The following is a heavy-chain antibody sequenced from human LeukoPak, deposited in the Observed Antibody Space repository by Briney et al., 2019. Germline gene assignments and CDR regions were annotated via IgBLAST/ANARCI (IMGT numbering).Heavy chain of an antibody. CDR1: GFTFSSYS. Sequence: GGSLILSCAASGFTFSSYSMNWGRQAPGKGLEWVSSISSSSSYIYYADSVKGRFTISRDNAKTSLYLQMNSLRAEDTAVYYCARRQYYYGSGSYLTYYYYYYMDVWGKGTTVTISS. J-gene: IGHJ6*03. D-gene: IGHD3-10*01. CDR3: ARRQYYYGSGSYLTYYYYYYMDV. V-gene: IGHV3-21*01. CDR2: ISSSSSYI.